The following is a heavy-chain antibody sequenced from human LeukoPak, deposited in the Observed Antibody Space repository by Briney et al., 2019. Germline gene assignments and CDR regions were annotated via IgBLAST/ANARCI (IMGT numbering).Heavy chain of an antibody. CDR1: DYSISIGYY. Sequence: SETLSLTCTVSDYSISIGYYWGWIRQSPGKGLEWIGSIYHSGSTSYNPSLKSRVTISVDTSKNQFSLKLSSVTAADTAVYYCARVGGTIFGPWGQGTLVTVSS. CDR3: ARVGGTIFGP. D-gene: IGHD3-9*01. V-gene: IGHV4-38-2*02. CDR2: IYHSGST. J-gene: IGHJ5*02.